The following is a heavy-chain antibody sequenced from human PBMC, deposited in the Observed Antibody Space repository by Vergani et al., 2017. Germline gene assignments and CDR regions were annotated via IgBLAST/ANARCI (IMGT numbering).Heavy chain of an antibody. CDR3: AKGEVGVGATSPHFDY. D-gene: IGHD1-26*01. CDR2: ISWNSGSI. Sequence: EVQLVESGGGLVQPGRSLRLSCAASGFTFDDYAMHWVRQAPGKGLEWVSGISWNSGSIGYADSVKGRFTISRDNAKNSLYLQMNSLRVEDTAVYYCAKGEVGVGATSPHFDYWGQGTLVTVSS. J-gene: IGHJ4*02. V-gene: IGHV3-9*01. CDR1: GFTFDDYA.